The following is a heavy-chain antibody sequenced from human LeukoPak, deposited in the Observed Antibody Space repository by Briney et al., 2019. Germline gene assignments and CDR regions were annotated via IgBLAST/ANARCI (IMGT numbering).Heavy chain of an antibody. V-gene: IGHV3-15*01. Sequence: PGGSLRLSCAASGFTFINTWISWVRQAPGKGLEWVGHIKSKTDGGTTDYGAPVNGRFTISRDDSKNTLYLQMNSLKTEDTAVYYCTTDWTTVTTSPKYYFDYWGQGTLVTVSS. D-gene: IGHD4-11*01. CDR2: IKSKTDGGTT. CDR3: TTDWTTVTTSPKYYFDY. J-gene: IGHJ4*02. CDR1: GFTFINTW.